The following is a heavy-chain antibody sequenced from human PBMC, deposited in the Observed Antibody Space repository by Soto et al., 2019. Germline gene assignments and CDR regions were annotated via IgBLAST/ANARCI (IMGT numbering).Heavy chain of an antibody. D-gene: IGHD2-8*01. CDR2: IWYDGSNK. Sequence: QVQLVESGGGVVQPGRSLRLSCAASGFSFNSYGMHWVRQAPGKGLEWVVFIWYDGSNKYYADSVKGRFTISRDNSKNTLYLQMNSLGAEDTAVYYCARGTRDGPDVWGQGTTVTVSS. CDR3: ARGTRDGPDV. CDR1: GFSFNSYG. V-gene: IGHV3-33*01. J-gene: IGHJ6*02.